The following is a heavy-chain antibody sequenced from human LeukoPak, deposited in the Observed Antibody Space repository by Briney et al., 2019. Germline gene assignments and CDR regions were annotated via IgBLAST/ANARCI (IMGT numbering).Heavy chain of an antibody. V-gene: IGHV1-2*02. CDR3: ARVWVVLAAAIFY. Sequence: ASVKVSCKASGYTFTGYYMHWVRQAPGQGLEWMGWINPNSGGTNYAQKFQGRVTMTRDTSISTAYMELTSLRSDDTAVYYCARVWVVLAAAIFYWGQGTLVTVSS. CDR1: GYTFTGYY. CDR2: INPNSGGT. D-gene: IGHD2-15*01. J-gene: IGHJ4*02.